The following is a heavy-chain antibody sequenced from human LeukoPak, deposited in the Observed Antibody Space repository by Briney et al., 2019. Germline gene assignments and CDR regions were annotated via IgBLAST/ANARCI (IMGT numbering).Heavy chain of an antibody. Sequence: PGGSLRLSCAASGFTFSSYGMSWVRQAPGKGLEWVSAISGSGGSTYYADSVKGRFTISRDNSKNTLYLQMNSLRAEDTAVYYCAKTILWFGELLSFDYWGQGTLVTVSS. V-gene: IGHV3-23*01. CDR3: AKTILWFGELLSFDY. CDR2: ISGSGGST. J-gene: IGHJ4*02. D-gene: IGHD3-10*01. CDR1: GFTFSSYG.